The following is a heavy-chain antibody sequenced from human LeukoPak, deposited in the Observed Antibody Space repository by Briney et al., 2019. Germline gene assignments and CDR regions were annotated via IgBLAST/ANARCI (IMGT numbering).Heavy chain of an antibody. V-gene: IGHV4-4*08. CDR2: IYTSGST. J-gene: IGHJ6*03. CDR3: ARRITYMDV. CDR1: AGSISTYH. Sequence: SETLSLTCTVSAGSISTYHWSWIRQPPGKGLEWIGYIYTSGSTVYNPSLNSRVTISVEKSKNQFSLKMSSVTAADTAVYYCARRITYMDVWGNGTTVTVSS.